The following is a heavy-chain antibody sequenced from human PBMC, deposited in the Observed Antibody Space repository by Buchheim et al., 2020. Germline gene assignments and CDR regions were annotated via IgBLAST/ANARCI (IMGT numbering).Heavy chain of an antibody. D-gene: IGHD2/OR15-2a*01. CDR3: AKHSIP. CDR2: INEDGTEK. V-gene: IGHV3-7*03. Sequence: EVYLVESGGGLVQPGGSLRLSCAASGFTFRNYWMNWVRQAPGKGLEWVANINEDGTEKYYVDSVKGRFTISRDNAMRSVYLPMSSLRVEDTAVYYCAKHSIPWGQGT. CDR1: GFTFRNYW. J-gene: IGHJ5*02.